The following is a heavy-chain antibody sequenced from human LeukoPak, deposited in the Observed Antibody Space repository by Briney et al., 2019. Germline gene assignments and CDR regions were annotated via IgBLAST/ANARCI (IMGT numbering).Heavy chain of an antibody. CDR1: GFTFSSYA. D-gene: IGHD2-8*01. Sequence: GGSLRLSCAASGFTFSSYAMSWVRQAPGKGLEWVSAISGSGGSTYYADSVKGRFTISRDNSKNTLYLQMNSLRDDDSAAYFCARVYLERLTAGYFDHWGQGTQVTVSP. CDR2: ISGSGGST. J-gene: IGHJ4*02. V-gene: IGHV3-23*01. CDR3: ARVYLERLTAGYFDH.